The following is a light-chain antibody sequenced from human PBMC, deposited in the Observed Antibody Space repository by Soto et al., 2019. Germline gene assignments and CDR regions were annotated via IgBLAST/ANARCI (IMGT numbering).Light chain of an antibody. Sequence: DIVLTQSPATLSLAPGERAPLSCRASQSVSSYLAWYQQKPGQAPRLLIYDASNRATGIPARFSGSGSGTDFTLTISSLEPEDFAVYYCQQRSNWPRTFGQGSKVAIK. J-gene: IGKJ1*01. V-gene: IGKV3-11*01. CDR3: QQRSNWPRT. CDR1: QSVSSY. CDR2: DAS.